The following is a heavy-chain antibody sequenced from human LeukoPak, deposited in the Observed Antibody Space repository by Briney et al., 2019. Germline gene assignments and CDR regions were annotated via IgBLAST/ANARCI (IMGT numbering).Heavy chain of an antibody. CDR1: GGSITSSSYY. D-gene: IGHD3-22*01. V-gene: IGHV4-39*07. CDR3: ARGGYYDSSGYWAP. Sequence: SETLSLTCTVSGGSITSSSYYWGWIRQPPGKGLQWIGSIYYSGSTYYNPSLKSRVTISVDTSKNQFSLKLSSVTAADTAVYYCARGGYYDSSGYWAPWGQGTLVTVSS. CDR2: IYYSGST. J-gene: IGHJ5*02.